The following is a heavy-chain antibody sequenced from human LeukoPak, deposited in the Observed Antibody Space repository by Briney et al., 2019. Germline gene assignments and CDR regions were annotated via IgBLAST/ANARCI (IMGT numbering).Heavy chain of an antibody. V-gene: IGHV4-59*08. CDR1: GGSISSYY. D-gene: IGHD3-10*01. CDR2: IYYGGGT. Sequence: SETLSLTCTVSGGSISSYYWSWIRQPPGKGLEWIGYIYYGGGTNYNPSLKSRVTISVDTSKNQFSLKLSSVTAADTAVYYCARRRGQFGYNWFDPWGQGTLVTVSS. CDR3: ARRRGQFGYNWFDP. J-gene: IGHJ5*02.